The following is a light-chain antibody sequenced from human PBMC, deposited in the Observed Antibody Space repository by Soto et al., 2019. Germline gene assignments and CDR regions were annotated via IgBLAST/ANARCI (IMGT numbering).Light chain of an antibody. CDR2: EVT. CDR3: SSYGCRNSVI. CDR1: NSDVGLYNF. V-gene: IGLV2-8*01. J-gene: IGLJ2*01. Sequence: QSALTQPPSASGSPGQSVTISCTGTNSDVGLYNFVSWYQQHPGNAPKLMIYEVTKRPSGVPDRFSGSKSGNTASLTVSGLQAEDEADYYCSSYGCRNSVIFGGGTKLTVL.